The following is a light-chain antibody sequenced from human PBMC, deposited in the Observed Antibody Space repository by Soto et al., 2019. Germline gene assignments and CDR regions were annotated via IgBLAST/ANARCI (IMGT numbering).Light chain of an antibody. Sequence: QSALTQPPSASGSPGQSVTISCTGTSSDVGGYNYVSWYQQHPGKAPKLMIYEVSKRPSGVPDRFSGSTSGNTASLTVSGLQAEDEADYYCSSYAGSNYYVFGTGTKAIVL. J-gene: IGLJ1*01. CDR2: EVS. CDR3: SSYAGSNYYV. V-gene: IGLV2-8*01. CDR1: SSDVGGYNY.